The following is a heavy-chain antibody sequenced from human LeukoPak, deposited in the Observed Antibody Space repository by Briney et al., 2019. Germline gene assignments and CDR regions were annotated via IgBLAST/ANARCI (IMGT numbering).Heavy chain of an antibody. CDR2: IIPILGIA. V-gene: IGHV1-69*04. D-gene: IGHD2-2*01. J-gene: IGHJ3*02. CDR3: ARSLGPAHSDAFDI. CDR1: GGTFSSYA. Sequence: ASVKVSCKASGGTFSSYAISWVRQAPGQGLEWMGRIIPILGIANYAQKFQGRVTITADKSTSTAYMELSSLRSEDTAVYYCARSLGPAHSDAFDIWGQGTMVTVSS.